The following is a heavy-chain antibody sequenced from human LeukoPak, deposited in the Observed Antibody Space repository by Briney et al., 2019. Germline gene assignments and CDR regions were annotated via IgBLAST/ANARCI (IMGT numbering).Heavy chain of an antibody. V-gene: IGHV3-15*01. CDR3: TTEESPLNYGDYEHNWFDP. CDR1: GFTFSNAW. D-gene: IGHD4-17*01. Sequence: PGGSLRLSCAASGFTFSNAWMSWVRQAPGKGLEWVGRIKSKTDGGTTDYAAPVKGGFTISRDDSKNTLYLQMNSLKTEDTAVYYCTTEESPLNYGDYEHNWFDPWGQGTLVTVSS. CDR2: IKSKTDGGTT. J-gene: IGHJ5*02.